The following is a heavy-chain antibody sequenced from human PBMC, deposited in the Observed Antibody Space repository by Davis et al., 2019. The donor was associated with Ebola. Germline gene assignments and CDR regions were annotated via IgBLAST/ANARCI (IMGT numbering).Heavy chain of an antibody. D-gene: IGHD2-15*01. CDR1: GYTFTSYY. CDR2: INPSGGST. CDR3: ARERYCSGGSCYSQYFQH. V-gene: IGHV1-46*01. J-gene: IGHJ1*01. Sequence: AASVQVSCKASGYTFTSYYMHWVRQAPGQGLEWMGIINPSGGSTSYAQKFQGRVTMTRDTSTSTVYMELSSLRSEDTAVYYCARERYCSGGSCYSQYFQHWGQGTLVTVSS.